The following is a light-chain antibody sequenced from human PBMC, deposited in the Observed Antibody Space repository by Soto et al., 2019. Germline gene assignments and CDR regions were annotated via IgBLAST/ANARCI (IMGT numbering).Light chain of an antibody. V-gene: IGLV2-23*01. CDR1: SSDVANYNL. CDR3: YSYTGTSPSTFYV. J-gene: IGLJ1*01. Sequence: QSALTQPASVSGSPGQSITVSCTGTSSDVANYNLVSWYQQHPGKAPKLVIYEDTKRPSGVSDRFSGSKSGNTASLTISGLQAEDEADYYCYSYTGTSPSTFYVFGTGTKVTVL. CDR2: EDT.